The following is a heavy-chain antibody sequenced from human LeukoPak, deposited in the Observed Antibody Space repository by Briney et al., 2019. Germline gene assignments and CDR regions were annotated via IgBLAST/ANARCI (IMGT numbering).Heavy chain of an antibody. D-gene: IGHD1-26*01. CDR1: AHTVANYA. CDR2: TSVSNGNT. J-gene: IGHJ5*02. Sequence: ASVKVSCKASAHTVANYAISWLRQAPGQGLELMGCTSVSNGNTNYAQKLQGRVTMTTDTSTKTVYMELRSLRFDDTAMYYCARDLAGIVGATAWFDPWGQGTLVTVSS. V-gene: IGHV1-18*01. CDR3: ARDLAGIVGATAWFDP.